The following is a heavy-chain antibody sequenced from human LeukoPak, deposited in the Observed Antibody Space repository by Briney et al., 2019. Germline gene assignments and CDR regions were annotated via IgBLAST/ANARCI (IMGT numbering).Heavy chain of an antibody. J-gene: IGHJ4*02. D-gene: IGHD4-17*01. CDR1: GGSISSGSYY. CDR2: IYTSGST. Sequence: SQTLSLTCTVSGGSISSGSYYWSWIRQPAGKGLEWIGRIYTSGSTNYNPSLKSRVTISVDTSKNQFSLKLSSVTAADTAVYYCARESSLYGDLHPGYWGQGTLVTVSS. CDR3: ARESSLYGDLHPGY. V-gene: IGHV4-61*02.